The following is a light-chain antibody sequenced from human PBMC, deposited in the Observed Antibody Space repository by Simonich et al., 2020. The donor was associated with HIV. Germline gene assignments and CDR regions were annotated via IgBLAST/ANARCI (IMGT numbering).Light chain of an antibody. V-gene: IGKV4-1*01. CDR2: WAS. Sequence: DIVMTQSPDSLAVSLGERATIYCKSSQSVLYSSNNKNYLAWYPHKPGQTPKLLIYWASTRESGVPDRFSGSGSGTDFTLTISSLQAEDVAIYYCQQYYSTPPTFGQGTKVEIK. J-gene: IGKJ1*01. CDR1: QSVLYSSNNKNY. CDR3: QQYYSTPPT.